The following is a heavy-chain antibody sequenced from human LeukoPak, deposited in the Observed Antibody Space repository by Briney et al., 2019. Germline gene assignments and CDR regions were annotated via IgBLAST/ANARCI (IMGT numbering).Heavy chain of an antibody. J-gene: IGHJ4*02. D-gene: IGHD6-19*01. CDR1: GFTFSTYS. V-gene: IGHV3-48*01. CDR3: AKIAKSSSGWYPFDY. Sequence: PGGSLRLSCAASGFTFSTYSMNWVRQAPGKGLEWVSYISSSTTNMYYADSVKGRFTISRDNAKNSLYLQMNSLRAEDTAVYYCAKIAKSSSGWYPFDYWGQGTLVTVSS. CDR2: ISSSTTNM.